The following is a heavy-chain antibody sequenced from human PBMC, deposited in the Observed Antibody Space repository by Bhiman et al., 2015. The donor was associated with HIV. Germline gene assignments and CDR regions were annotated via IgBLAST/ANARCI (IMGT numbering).Heavy chain of an antibody. CDR2: ISSTSTNI. J-gene: IGHJ4*02. V-gene: IGHV3-48*04. CDR1: GFTFSYYN. CDR3: ARGYTYGHGRHGFDY. Sequence: EVQLLESGGGLVQPGGSLRLSCAASGFTFSYYNMNWVRQAPGKGLEWVSLISSTSTNIFYADSVKGRFTISRDNAKKSMFLQMNSLRAEDTAVYYCARGYTYGHGRHGFDYWGQGIVVTVSS. D-gene: IGHD5-18*01.